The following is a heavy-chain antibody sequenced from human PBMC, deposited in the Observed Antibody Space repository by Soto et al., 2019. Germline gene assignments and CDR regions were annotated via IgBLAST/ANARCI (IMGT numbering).Heavy chain of an antibody. D-gene: IGHD3-22*01. Sequence: EVQLLESGGDLIQPGGYLRLSCAASGLTFNIYAMTWVRQAPGKGLEWVSAMSRYGEIKYYADCVEGRFTISRDYSKNTLYLQMNRLTAEDTAVYCGAKDRYVGHDSRCYLFDNWGQGTLVPVSS. CDR3: AKDRYVGHDSRCYLFDN. V-gene: IGHV3-23*01. CDR1: GLTFNIYA. CDR2: MSRYGEIK. J-gene: IGHJ4*02.